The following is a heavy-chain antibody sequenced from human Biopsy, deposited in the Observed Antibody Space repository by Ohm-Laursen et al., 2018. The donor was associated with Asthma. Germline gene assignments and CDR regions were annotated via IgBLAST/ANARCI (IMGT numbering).Heavy chain of an antibody. J-gene: IGHJ5*02. CDR1: GYTFIGRP. CDR3: ARGQKSAGDRWFDP. V-gene: IGHV1-2*06. D-gene: IGHD6-13*01. Sequence: ASSVKVSCKASGYTFIGRPIHWMRQAPGQGLEWMGRINPNSGGTNYAQKFQGRVTMTRDTSISTAYMEVSRLRSDDTAVYYCARGQKSAGDRWFDPWGQGTLVTVSS. CDR2: INPNSGGT.